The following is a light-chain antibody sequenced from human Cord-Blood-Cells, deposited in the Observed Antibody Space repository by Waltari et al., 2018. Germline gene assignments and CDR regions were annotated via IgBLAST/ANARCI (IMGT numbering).Light chain of an antibody. Sequence: QSALTQPASVSGSPGQSITISCTGTSSDFGSYNLVSWYQQHPGKAPKLMSYEVSKRPSGVSNRFSGSKSGNTASLTISGLQAEDEADYYCCSYAGSSTVVFGGGTKLTVL. J-gene: IGLJ2*01. CDR3: CSYAGSSTVV. V-gene: IGLV2-23*02. CDR2: EVS. CDR1: SSDFGSYNL.